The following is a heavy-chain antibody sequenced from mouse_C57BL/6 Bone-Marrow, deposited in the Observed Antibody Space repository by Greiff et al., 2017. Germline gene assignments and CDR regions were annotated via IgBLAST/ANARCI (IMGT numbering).Heavy chain of an antibody. CDR3: ASGYSNPFAY. CDR1: GYTFTDYY. J-gene: IGHJ3*01. D-gene: IGHD2-5*01. CDR2: INPYNGGT. Sequence: EVQLQQSGPVLVKPGASVKMSCKASGYTFTDYYMNWVKQSHGKSLEWIGVINPYNGGTSYNQKFKGKATLTVDKSSSTAYMERSSLTSEDSAVYYCASGYSNPFAYWGQGTLVTVST. V-gene: IGHV1-19*01.